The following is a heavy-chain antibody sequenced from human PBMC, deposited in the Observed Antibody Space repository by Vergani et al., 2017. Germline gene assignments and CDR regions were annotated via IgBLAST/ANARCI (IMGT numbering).Heavy chain of an antibody. CDR1: GYNFPIHW. D-gene: IGHD4-17*01. J-gene: IGHJ4*02. CDR2: IYPGDSDT. V-gene: IGHV5-51*01. CDR3: ARRHDDYGDYHFDS. Sequence: EVQLVQSGAEVKKPGESLKISCKASGYNFPIHWIGWVRQMPGKGLEWMGVIYPGDSDTRYNPSFQCQVIISVDKSVSTVYLQWSNLKASDTAMYFCARRHDDYGDYHFDSWGQGTLVTVSS.